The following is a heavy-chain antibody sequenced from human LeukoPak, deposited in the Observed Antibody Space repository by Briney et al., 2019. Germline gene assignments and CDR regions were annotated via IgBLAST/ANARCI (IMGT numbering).Heavy chain of an antibody. CDR1: GFTFTSFA. Sequence: SVKVSFKASGFTFTSFAVQWGRQARGQRLGWIGWIVVGSGNTNYAQKFQERVTITRDMSTSTAYMELSSLTSEDAAVYYCAAERPGGGIDYWGQGTLVTVSS. CDR2: IVVGSGNT. D-gene: IGHD3-16*01. J-gene: IGHJ4*02. V-gene: IGHV1-58*01. CDR3: AAERPGGGIDY.